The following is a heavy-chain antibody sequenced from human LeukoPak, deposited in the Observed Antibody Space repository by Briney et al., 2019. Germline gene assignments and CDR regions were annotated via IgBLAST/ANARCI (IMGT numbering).Heavy chain of an antibody. CDR3: ARDRESAFDI. CDR1: GFTFSSYG. J-gene: IGHJ3*02. CDR2: IWYDGSNK. V-gene: IGHV3-33*01. Sequence: GGSLRLSCAASGFTFSSYGMHWVRQAPGKGREWVAVIWYDGSNKYYADSVKGRFTISRDNSKNTLYLQMNSLRAEDTAVYYCARDRESAFDIWGQGTMATVSS. D-gene: IGHD3-10*01.